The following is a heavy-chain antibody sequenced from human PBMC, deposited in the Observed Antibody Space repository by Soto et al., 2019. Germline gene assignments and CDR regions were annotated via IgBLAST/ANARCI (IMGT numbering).Heavy chain of an antibody. Sequence: PSETLSLTCTVSGGSIDSGDYYWSWIRQPPGKGLEWIGYVYYSGTTNYSPFLKSRVTLSLDKSKNQFSLKMNSVTAADTAMYYCARGTGYSSSWAAVDPWGQGTLVTVSS. J-gene: IGHJ5*02. D-gene: IGHD6-13*01. CDR1: GGSIDSGDYY. CDR3: ARGTGYSSSWAAVDP. CDR2: VYYSGTT. V-gene: IGHV4-61*08.